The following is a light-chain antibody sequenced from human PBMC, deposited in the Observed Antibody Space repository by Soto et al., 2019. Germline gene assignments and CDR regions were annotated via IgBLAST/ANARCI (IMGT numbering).Light chain of an antibody. CDR2: DAS. CDR3: QQYYSNSRT. J-gene: IGKJ1*01. Sequence: QMTHPPSTLPSPPGERATISCRASQSISSWLAWYQQKPGNAPKLLIYDASTLRSGVPSRFSGSGSGTEFTLTISSLQDDDVAAYYCQQYYSNSRTFGQGTKVDIK. V-gene: IGKV1-5*01. CDR1: QSISSW.